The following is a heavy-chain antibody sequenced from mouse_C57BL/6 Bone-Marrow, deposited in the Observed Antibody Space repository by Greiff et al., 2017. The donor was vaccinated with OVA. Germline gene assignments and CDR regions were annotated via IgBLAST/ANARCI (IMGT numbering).Heavy chain of an antibody. CDR3: TQSTRIAGRCAY. CDR2: IDPENGDT. CDR1: GFNIKDDY. Sequence: EVKLVESGAELVRPGASVKLSCTASGFNIKDDYMHWVKQRPEQGLAWIGWIDPENGDTEYASKFQGKATITADTSSNTAYLQLSSLTSKATAVYYCTQSTRIAGRCAYWGQGTLVTVSA. J-gene: IGHJ3*01. D-gene: IGHD2-4*01. V-gene: IGHV14-4*01.